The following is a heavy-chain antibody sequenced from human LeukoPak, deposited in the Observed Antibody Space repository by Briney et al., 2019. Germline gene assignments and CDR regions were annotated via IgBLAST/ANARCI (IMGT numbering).Heavy chain of an antibody. CDR2: INAGNGNT. Sequence: ASVKVSCKASGYTFTSYAMHWVRQAPGERLEWMGWINAGNGNTKYSQKFQGRVTITRDTSASTAYMELSSLRSEDTAVYYCARDANEQWLVLGYWGQGTLVTVSS. CDR3: ARDANEQWLVLGY. J-gene: IGHJ4*02. CDR1: GYTFTSYA. V-gene: IGHV1-3*01. D-gene: IGHD6-19*01.